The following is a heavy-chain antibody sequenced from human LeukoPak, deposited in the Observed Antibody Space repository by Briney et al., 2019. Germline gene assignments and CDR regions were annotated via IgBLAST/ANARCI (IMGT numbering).Heavy chain of an antibody. V-gene: IGHV1-18*01. Sequence: ASEKVSFKASGYTFTNYGVSWVRQAPGQGLEWMGWISAYNCNPGYAQKFQGRVTMTTDTSTSTTYMEMRSLRSDDAAVYYCATYNEGYCTSANCYAGFDYWGQGTLVTVSS. D-gene: IGHD2-2*01. CDR1: GYTFTNYG. J-gene: IGHJ4*02. CDR3: ATYNEGYCTSANCYAGFDY. CDR2: ISAYNCNP.